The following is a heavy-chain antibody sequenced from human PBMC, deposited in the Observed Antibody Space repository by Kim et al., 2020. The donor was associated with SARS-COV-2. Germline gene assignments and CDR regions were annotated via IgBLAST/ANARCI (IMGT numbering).Heavy chain of an antibody. CDR3: ARDGAAPGDEFDN. J-gene: IGHJ4*02. CDR1: GFTFSNYG. Sequence: GGSLRLSCATSGFTFSNYGMNWVRQAPGKGLEWVSGISNSGVNTFYAGSVKGRFTISRDNSKNMLYLQMNSLRAEDTAVYLCARDGAAPGDEFDNWGQGTLVTVSS. CDR2: ISNSGVNT. D-gene: IGHD6-13*01. V-gene: IGHV3-23*01.